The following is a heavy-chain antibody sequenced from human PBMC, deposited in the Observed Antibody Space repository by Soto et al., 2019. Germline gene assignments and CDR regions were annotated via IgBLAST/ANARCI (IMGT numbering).Heavy chain of an antibody. Sequence: QVQLVQSGAEVKKPGASVKVSCKASGYTFTGYYIYWVRQAPGQGLEWMGWINPNTGGTSSAQKVKGRVTMTRDTSISTAYVELGRLRSDDTAVYYCASLGSGWSLWGQGTLVTVSS. V-gene: IGHV1-2*02. J-gene: IGHJ4*02. D-gene: IGHD6-19*01. CDR3: ASLGSGWSL. CDR2: INPNTGGT. CDR1: GYTFTGYY.